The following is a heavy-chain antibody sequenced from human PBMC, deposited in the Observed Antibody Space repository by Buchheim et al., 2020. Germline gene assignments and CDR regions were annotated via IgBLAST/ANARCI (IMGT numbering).Heavy chain of an antibody. Sequence: EVQLVESGGGLVQPGGSLRLSCAASGFTFSSYSMNWVRQAPGKGLEWVSYISSSSTIYYADSVKGRFTISRDNAKNSLYLQMNSLRAEDTAVYYCARDYRNGDSVYYYYYMDVWGKGTT. CDR1: GFTFSSYS. D-gene: IGHD4-17*01. J-gene: IGHJ6*03. CDR2: ISSSSTI. V-gene: IGHV3-48*01. CDR3: ARDYRNGDSVYYYYYMDV.